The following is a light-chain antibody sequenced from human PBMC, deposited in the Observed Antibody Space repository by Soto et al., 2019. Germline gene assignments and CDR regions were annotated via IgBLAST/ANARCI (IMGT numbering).Light chain of an antibody. CDR3: QQYAGSPSWT. V-gene: IGKV3-20*01. CDR1: QSVGSTY. CDR2: GAS. Sequence: EIVLTQSPGTLSLSPGDTATLSCRASQSVGSTYLAWYQQKPGQAPRLLIYGASSRATGVPDRFSGSGSGTDFTLTISSLEPGDFAVYYCQQYAGSPSWTFGQGTKVDIK. J-gene: IGKJ1*01.